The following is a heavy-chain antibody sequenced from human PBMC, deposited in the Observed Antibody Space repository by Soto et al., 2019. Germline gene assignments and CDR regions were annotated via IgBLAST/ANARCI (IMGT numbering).Heavy chain of an antibody. CDR3: ARALSNDYVWGSYRYTYYFDY. J-gene: IGHJ4*02. CDR2: ISYDGSNK. Sequence: QPGGSLRLSCAASGFTFSSYAMHWVRQAPGKGLEWVAVISYDGSNKYYADSVKGRFTISRDNSKNTLYLQMNSLRAEDTAVYYCARALSNDYVWGSYRYTYYFDYWGQGTLVTV. CDR1: GFTFSSYA. V-gene: IGHV3-30-3*01. D-gene: IGHD3-16*02.